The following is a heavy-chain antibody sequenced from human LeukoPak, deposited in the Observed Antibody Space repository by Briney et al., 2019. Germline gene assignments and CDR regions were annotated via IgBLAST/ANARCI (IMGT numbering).Heavy chain of an antibody. CDR3: AKAPRGDIVVVPAAIVD. CDR2: ISGSGGST. Sequence: PGGSLRLSCAASGFTFSSYGMSWVRQAPGKGLEWVSAISGSGGSTYYADSVKGRFTISRDNSKNTLYLQMNSLRAEDTAVYYCAKAPRGDIVVVPAAIVDWGQGTLVTVSS. CDR1: GFTFSSYG. J-gene: IGHJ4*02. V-gene: IGHV3-23*01. D-gene: IGHD2-2*01.